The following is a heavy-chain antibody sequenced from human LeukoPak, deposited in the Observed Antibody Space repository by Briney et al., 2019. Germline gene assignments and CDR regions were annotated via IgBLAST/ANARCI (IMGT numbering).Heavy chain of an antibody. V-gene: IGHV5-10-1*01. J-gene: IGHJ5*02. CDR2: IDPSDSYT. D-gene: IGHD6-19*01. Sequence: GESLKISCKGSGYRFTSNWITWVRQMPGKGLEWMGRIDPSDSYTNYSPSFQGHVTISVDTSMSIAYLQWSSLRASDTAMYYCARHFRYSSGPLDPWGQGTLVTVSS. CDR1: GYRFTSNW. CDR3: ARHFRYSSGPLDP.